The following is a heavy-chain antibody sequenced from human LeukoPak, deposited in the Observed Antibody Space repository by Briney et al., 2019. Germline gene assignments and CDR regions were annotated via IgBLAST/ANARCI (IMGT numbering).Heavy chain of an antibody. J-gene: IGHJ4*01. V-gene: IGHV4-38-2*01. D-gene: IGHD6-19*01. CDR3: ATSYSSGWAFDY. CDR1: GHSVNSNCY. CDR2: LCYGGRT. Sequence: PSETLSLTCSVFGHSVNSNCYWGWIRQPPGKELEWIGSLCYGGRTYYNPSLKSRVSLSEDMSKNQFSLRLDSVTAADTAVYFCATSYSSGWAFDYWGHGTLVTVSS.